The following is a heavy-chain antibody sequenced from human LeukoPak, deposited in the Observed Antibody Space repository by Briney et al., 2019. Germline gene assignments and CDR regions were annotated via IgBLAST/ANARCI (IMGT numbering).Heavy chain of an antibody. Sequence: GGSLRLSCAASGFIFSTYWMSWVRQVPGKGVEWVANIKEDGSESHYVDSVKGRFTISRDNAKNSLYLQMNSLRAEDTAVYFCAKAGLLWFGESWMDVWGQGTTVTVSS. CDR3: AKAGLLWFGESWMDV. D-gene: IGHD3-10*01. CDR2: IKEDGSES. V-gene: IGHV3-7*01. CDR1: GFIFSTYW. J-gene: IGHJ6*02.